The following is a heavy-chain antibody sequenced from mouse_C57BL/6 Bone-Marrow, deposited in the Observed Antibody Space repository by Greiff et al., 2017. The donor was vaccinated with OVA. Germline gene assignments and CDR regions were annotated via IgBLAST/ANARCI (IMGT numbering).Heavy chain of an antibody. CDR2: IYWDDDK. V-gene: IGHV8-12*01. CDR1: GFSLSTSGMG. J-gene: IGHJ1*03. CDR3: ARRGFDYYGSRPYFDV. Sequence: ESGPGILQSSQTLSLTCSFSGFSLSTSGMGVSWIRQPSGKGLEWLAHIYWDDDKRYNPSLKSRLTISKDTSRNQVFLKITSVDTADTATYYCARRGFDYYGSRPYFDVWGTGTTVTVSS. D-gene: IGHD1-1*01.